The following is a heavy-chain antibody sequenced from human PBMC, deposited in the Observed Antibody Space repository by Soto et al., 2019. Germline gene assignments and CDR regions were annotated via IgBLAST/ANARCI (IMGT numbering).Heavy chain of an antibody. J-gene: IGHJ5*02. CDR1: AGSMRNYY. CDR3: SRHVSCSGASCYPSYWFDP. CDR2: VDDSVTP. V-gene: IGHV4-59*01. D-gene: IGHD2-15*01. Sequence: QVQLQQSGPGLVKPSETLSLTCSVSAGSMRNYYWSWIRQPPGKALEWIGNVDDSVTPKYNPSHRSSETKSLHTSTNQYTLKLSSVIAAATAVYYCSRHVSCSGASCYPSYWFDPWGQGPLVTVSS.